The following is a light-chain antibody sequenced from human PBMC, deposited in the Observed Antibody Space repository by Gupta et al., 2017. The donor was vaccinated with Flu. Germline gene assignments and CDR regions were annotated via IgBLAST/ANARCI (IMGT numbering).Light chain of an antibody. V-gene: IGKV2-28*01. Sequence: DIVMTQSPLSLPVTPGEPASISCRSSQSLLHSNGHNYLDWYVQKPGQSPQLLIYLGSNRASGVPDRFSGSGSGTDFTLKISRVEAEDVGVYFCMQALQTPPSTFGQGTKVEIK. CDR1: QSLLHSNGHNY. CDR2: LGS. CDR3: MQALQTPPST. J-gene: IGKJ1*01.